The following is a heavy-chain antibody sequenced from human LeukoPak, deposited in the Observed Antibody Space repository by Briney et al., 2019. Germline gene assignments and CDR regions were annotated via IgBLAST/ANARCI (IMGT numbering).Heavy chain of an antibody. J-gene: IGHJ4*02. V-gene: IGHV3-30*18. D-gene: IGHD3-22*01. CDR3: AKAGPLLYYYDSSGYYPFDY. CDR2: ISYDGSNK. CDR1: GFTFSSYG. Sequence: PGESLKISCAASGFTFSSYGMHWVRQAPGKGLEWVAVISYDGSNKYYADSVKGRFTISRDNSKNTLYLQMNSLRAEDTAVYYCAKAGPLLYYYDSSGYYPFDYWGQGTLVTVSS.